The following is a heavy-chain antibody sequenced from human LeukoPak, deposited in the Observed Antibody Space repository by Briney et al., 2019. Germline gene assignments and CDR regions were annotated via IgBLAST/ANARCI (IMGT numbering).Heavy chain of an antibody. V-gene: IGHV1-8*02. CDR1: GGTFSSYA. D-gene: IGHD4-17*01. Sequence: ASVKVSCKASGGTFSSYAISWVRQATGQGLEWMGWMNPNSGYTYSVQKFQGRVTMTRNTSINTAYMELSSLRSEDTAMYYCASGDVTVTNNFDFWGQGTLVTVSS. J-gene: IGHJ4*02. CDR2: MNPNSGYT. CDR3: ASGDVTVTNNFDF.